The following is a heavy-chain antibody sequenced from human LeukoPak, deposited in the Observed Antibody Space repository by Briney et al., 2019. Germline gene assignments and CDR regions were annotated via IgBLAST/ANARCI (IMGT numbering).Heavy chain of an antibody. CDR2: IYYIGST. CDR3: ASDYPAPTYYYDSSGYNPWFDP. Sequence: SETLSLTCTVSGGSISSYYWSWIRQPPGKGLEWIGYIYYIGSTNYNPSLKSRVTISVDTSKNQFSLKLSSVTAADTAVYYCASDYPAPTYYYDSSGYNPWFDPWGQGTLVTVSS. J-gene: IGHJ5*02. V-gene: IGHV4-59*01. D-gene: IGHD3-22*01. CDR1: GGSISSYY.